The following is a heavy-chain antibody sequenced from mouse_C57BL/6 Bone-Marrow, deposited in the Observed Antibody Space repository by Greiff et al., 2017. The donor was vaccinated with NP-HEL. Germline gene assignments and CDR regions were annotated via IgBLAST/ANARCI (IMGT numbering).Heavy chain of an antibody. CDR3: ATFYYGSSYWYFDV. V-gene: IGHV1-50*01. CDR2: IDPSDSYT. J-gene: IGHJ1*03. D-gene: IGHD1-1*01. CDR1: GYTFTSYW. Sequence: VQLQQPGAELVTPGASVKLSCKASGYTFTSYWMQWVKQRPGQGLEWIGEIDPSDSYTNYNQKFKGKATLTVDTSSSTAYMQLSSLTSEDSAVYYCATFYYGSSYWYFDVWGTGTTVTVSS.